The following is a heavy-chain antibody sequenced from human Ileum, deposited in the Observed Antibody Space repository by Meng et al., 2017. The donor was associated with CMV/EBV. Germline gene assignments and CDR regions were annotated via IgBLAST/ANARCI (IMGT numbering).Heavy chain of an antibody. CDR1: GYTFTSSD. CDR2: MSPNTGNT. D-gene: IGHD1-26*01. Sequence: QVQLVQSGAEVKKPGASVKVSCKASGYTFTSSDVNWVRQATGQGLERMGWMSPNTGNTGYAHKFKGRVTMTRNTSISTAYMELSSLRSEDTAVYYCARGWVLETWGQGTLVTVSS. CDR3: ARGWVLET. J-gene: IGHJ5*02. V-gene: IGHV1-8*01.